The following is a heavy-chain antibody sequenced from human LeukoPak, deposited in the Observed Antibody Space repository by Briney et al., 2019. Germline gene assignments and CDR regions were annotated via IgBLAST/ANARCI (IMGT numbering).Heavy chain of an antibody. CDR3: ARDRVDYYDSSGYSDY. CDR1: GFTFSSYS. D-gene: IGHD3-22*01. J-gene: IGHJ4*02. V-gene: IGHV3-21*01. CDR2: ISSSSSYI. Sequence: GGSLRLSCAASGFTFSSYSMNWVRQAPGKGLEWVSSISSSSSYIYYADSVKGRFTISRDDAKNSLYLQMNCLRAEDTAVYYCARDRVDYYDSSGYSDYWGQGTLVTVSS.